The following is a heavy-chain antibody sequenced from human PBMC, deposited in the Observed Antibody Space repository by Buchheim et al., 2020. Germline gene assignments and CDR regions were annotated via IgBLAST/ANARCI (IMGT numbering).Heavy chain of an antibody. CDR2: VNWNGRST. J-gene: IGHJ4*02. Sequence: EVQLVESGGGVVRPGGSLRVSCVASGFTFDEYGMSWVRQRPGKGLEWVSGVNWNGRSTRYADSVKGRFPISRDNAKNSLYLQMTSLRAEDTALYYCARDLVGTTTFGYWGQGTL. D-gene: IGHD1-26*01. CDR3: ARDLVGTTTFGY. V-gene: IGHV3-20*04. CDR1: GFTFDEYG.